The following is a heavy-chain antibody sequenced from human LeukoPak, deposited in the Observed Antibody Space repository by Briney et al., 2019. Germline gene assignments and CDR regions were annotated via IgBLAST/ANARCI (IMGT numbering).Heavy chain of an antibody. V-gene: IGHV4-38-2*02. Sequence: SETLSLTCTVSGYSISSGYYWGWIRQPPGKGLEWIGSIYHSGSTYYNPSLKSRVTISVDTSKNQFSLKLSSVTAADTAVYYCARPRWLGYYFDYWGQGTLVTVSS. CDR2: IYHSGST. J-gene: IGHJ4*02. D-gene: IGHD5-24*01. CDR1: GYSISSGYY. CDR3: ARPRWLGYYFDY.